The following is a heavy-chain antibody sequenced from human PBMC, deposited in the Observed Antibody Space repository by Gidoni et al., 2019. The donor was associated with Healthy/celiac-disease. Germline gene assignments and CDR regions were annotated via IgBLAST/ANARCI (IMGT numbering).Heavy chain of an antibody. CDR2: ISGSGGST. CDR3: AKEKITFGGVIVKGGFDY. V-gene: IGHV3-23*01. Sequence: EVQLLASGGGLVQPGGSLRLSCAASGFTFSSYALSWVRQAPGKGLEWVSAISGSGGSTYYADSVKGRFTISRDNSKNTLYLQMNSLRAEDTAVYYCAKEKITFGGVIVKGGFDYWGQGTLVTVSS. D-gene: IGHD3-16*02. CDR1: GFTFSSYA. J-gene: IGHJ4*02.